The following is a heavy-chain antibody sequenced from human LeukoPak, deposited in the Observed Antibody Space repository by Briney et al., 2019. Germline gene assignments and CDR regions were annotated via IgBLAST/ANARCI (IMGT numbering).Heavy chain of an antibody. CDR3: AKDKYSSGWFTPSFDY. CDR1: GFTFSSYG. CDR2: ISYDGSNK. V-gene: IGHV3-30*18. J-gene: IGHJ4*02. Sequence: GRSLRLSCAASGFTFSSYGMHWVGQAPGKGLGWGAVISYDGSNKYYADSVKGRFTISRDNSKTPLYLQMNSLRAEDTAVYYCAKDKYSSGWFTPSFDYWGQGTLVTVSS. D-gene: IGHD6-19*01.